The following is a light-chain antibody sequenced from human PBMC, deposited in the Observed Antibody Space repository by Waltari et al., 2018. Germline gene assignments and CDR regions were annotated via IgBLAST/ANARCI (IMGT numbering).Light chain of an antibody. J-gene: IGLJ2*01. CDR3: QVWDTSTDHVV. Sequence: SYVVTQPPSVSVAPGQTARSPCGGNNIGNKIAPWYQQKPVQAPVLVVYDDRDRPPGIPERCSGSKSANTATLTITGVVAGDEADYYCQVWDTSTDHVVFGGGTKLTVL. CDR1: NIGNKI. CDR2: DDR. V-gene: IGLV3-21*02.